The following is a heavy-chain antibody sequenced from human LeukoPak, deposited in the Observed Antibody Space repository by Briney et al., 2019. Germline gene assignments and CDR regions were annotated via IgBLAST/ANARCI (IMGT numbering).Heavy chain of an antibody. CDR1: GGSLTTYY. J-gene: IGHJ5*02. CDR3: ARILTGSNWFDP. Sequence: SETLSLTCTVSGGSLTTYYWSWIRQPAGKGLEWIGYIYYSGSTNYNPSLKSRVTISIDTSKNQFSLKLKSVTAADTAVYYCARILTGSNWFDPWGQGTLVTVSS. CDR2: IYYSGST. V-gene: IGHV4-59*01. D-gene: IGHD3-9*01.